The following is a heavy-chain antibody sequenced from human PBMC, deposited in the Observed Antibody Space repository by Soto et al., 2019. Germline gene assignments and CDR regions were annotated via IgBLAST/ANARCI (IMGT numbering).Heavy chain of an antibody. V-gene: IGHV1-46*03. J-gene: IGHJ6*02. CDR1: GYTFTSYY. CDR3: ARGVAYYGSEYYGMDV. CDR2: INPSGGST. Sequence: ASVKVSCKASGYTFTSYYMHWVRQAPGQGLEWMGIINPSGGSTSYAQKFQGRVTMTRDTSTSTVYMELSSLRSEDTAVYYCARGVAYYGSEYYGMDVWGQGTTVTVSS. D-gene: IGHD3-10*01.